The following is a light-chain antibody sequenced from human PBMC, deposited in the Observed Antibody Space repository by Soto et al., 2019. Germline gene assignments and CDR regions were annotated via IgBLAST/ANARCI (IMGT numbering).Light chain of an antibody. Sequence: AIRMTQSPPSFSASPGDRVTITCRASQGVSSSLAWYQQKPGKAPKLLIYAASTLQSGVPSRFSGSGSGTDFTLTINCLQSEDFATYYCQQYYSYPPWTFGQGTKVEIK. CDR3: QQYYSYPPWT. CDR2: AAS. V-gene: IGKV1-8*01. J-gene: IGKJ1*01. CDR1: QGVSSS.